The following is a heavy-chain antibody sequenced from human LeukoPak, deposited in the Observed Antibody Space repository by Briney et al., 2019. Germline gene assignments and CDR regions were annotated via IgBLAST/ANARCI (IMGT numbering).Heavy chain of an antibody. CDR2: IYHSGST. V-gene: IGHV4-38-2*02. Sequence: SETLSLTCTVSGYSISSGYYWGWIRQPPGKGLEWIGSIYHSGSTYYNPSLKSRVTISVDTSKNQFSLKLSSETAADTAVYYCASNGLRSLGDTDAFDIWGQGTMVTVSS. D-gene: IGHD2-8*01. CDR1: GYSISSGYY. CDR3: ASNGLRSLGDTDAFDI. J-gene: IGHJ3*02.